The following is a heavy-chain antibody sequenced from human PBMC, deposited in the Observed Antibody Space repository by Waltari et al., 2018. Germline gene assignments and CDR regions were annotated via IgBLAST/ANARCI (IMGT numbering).Heavy chain of an antibody. Sequence: EVQLVESGGGLVQPGGSLRLSCAASGFTFSSYWMHWVRQAPGKGLVWGARMNRDGSSTRYADSVKGRFTISRDNAKNTLYLQMNSLRAEDTAVYYCARGIAAAGTRETGFWGQGTLVTVSS. D-gene: IGHD6-13*01. J-gene: IGHJ4*02. V-gene: IGHV3-74*01. CDR2: MNRDGSST. CDR1: GFTFSSYW. CDR3: ARGIAAAGTRETGF.